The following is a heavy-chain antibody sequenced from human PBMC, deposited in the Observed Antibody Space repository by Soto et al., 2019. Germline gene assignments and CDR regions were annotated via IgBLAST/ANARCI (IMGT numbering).Heavy chain of an antibody. CDR2: ISTDASST. V-gene: IGHV3-74*01. Sequence: VQLVESGGGLVQPGGSLRLSCAASGFTFSSYWMHWVRQAPGKGLVWVSSISTDASSTSYADPVKGCFTISRDNAKNTLYLQMNSVRAEDTAVYYCARLPNKSPQNWGQGTLVIVSP. CDR1: GFTFSSYW. J-gene: IGHJ1*01. CDR3: ARLPNKSPQN.